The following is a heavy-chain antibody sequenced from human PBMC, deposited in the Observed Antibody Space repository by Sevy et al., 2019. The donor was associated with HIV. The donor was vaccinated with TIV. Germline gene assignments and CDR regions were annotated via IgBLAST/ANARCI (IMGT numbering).Heavy chain of an antibody. CDR1: GGTFSSYA. Sequence: ASVKVSCKASGGTFSSYAISWVRQAPGQGLEWMGGIIPIFGTANYAQKFQGRVTITADESTSTAYMELSSLRSEDTAVYYCAREWTYDSSGYYYVSDAFDIWGQGTMVTVSS. CDR2: IIPIFGTA. CDR3: AREWTYDSSGYYYVSDAFDI. D-gene: IGHD3-22*01. J-gene: IGHJ3*02. V-gene: IGHV1-69*13.